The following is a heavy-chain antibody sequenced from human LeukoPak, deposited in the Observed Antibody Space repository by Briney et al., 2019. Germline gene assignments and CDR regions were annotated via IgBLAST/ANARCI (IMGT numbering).Heavy chain of an antibody. CDR2: INPSGGST. Sequence: ASVKVSCKASAYTFTDYYIHRVRQAPGQGLEWMGIINPSGGSTTYAQKFQGRVTMTRDTSTGTVYMELSSLRSDDTAVYYCARRGSSSWYFDYWGQGTLVTVSS. J-gene: IGHJ4*02. V-gene: IGHV1-46*01. CDR1: AYTFTDYY. CDR3: ARRGSSSWYFDY. D-gene: IGHD6-13*01.